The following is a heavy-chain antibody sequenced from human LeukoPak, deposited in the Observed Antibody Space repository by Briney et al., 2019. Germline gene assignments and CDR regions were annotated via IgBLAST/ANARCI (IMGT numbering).Heavy chain of an antibody. D-gene: IGHD2-15*01. Sequence: SQTLSLTCTVSGGSISSGNVYWTWIRHPAGKGLECIGRIYTSGSTTYNPSLKSRVTISVDTSKNQVSLKLSSVTATDMAVYYCASEGGRIYGRFDYWGQGILVTVSS. CDR2: IYTSGST. V-gene: IGHV4-61*02. J-gene: IGHJ4*02. CDR3: ASEGGRIYGRFDY. CDR1: GGSISSGNVY.